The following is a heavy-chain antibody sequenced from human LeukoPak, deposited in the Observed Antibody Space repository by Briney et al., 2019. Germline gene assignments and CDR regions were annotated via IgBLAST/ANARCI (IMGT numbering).Heavy chain of an antibody. CDR1: GYTFTSYG. Sequence: GASAKVSCKASGYTFTSYGISWVRQAPGQGLEWMGWISAYNGNTNYAQKLQGRVTMTADTSTSTAYMELRSLRSDDTAVYYCARVDYGDYYGRDDYWGQGTLVTVSS. CDR3: ARVDYGDYYGRDDY. V-gene: IGHV1-18*01. D-gene: IGHD4-17*01. J-gene: IGHJ4*02. CDR2: ISAYNGNT.